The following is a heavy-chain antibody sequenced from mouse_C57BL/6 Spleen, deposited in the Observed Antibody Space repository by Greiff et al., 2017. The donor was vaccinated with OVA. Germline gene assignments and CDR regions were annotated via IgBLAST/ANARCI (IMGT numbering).Heavy chain of an antibody. Sequence: QVQLQQSGAELVRPGASVTLSCKASGYTFTDYEMHWVKQTPVHGLEWIGAIDPETGGTAYNQKFKGKAILTADKSSSTAYMELRSLTSEDSAVDYCTRGKLGRGEAYFDYWGQGTTLTVSS. CDR2: IDPETGGT. CDR3: TRGKLGRGEAYFDY. V-gene: IGHV1-15*01. CDR1: GYTFTDYE. D-gene: IGHD4-1*01. J-gene: IGHJ2*01.